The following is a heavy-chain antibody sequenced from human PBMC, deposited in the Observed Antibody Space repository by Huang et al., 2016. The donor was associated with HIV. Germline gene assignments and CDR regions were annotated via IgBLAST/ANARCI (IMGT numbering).Heavy chain of an antibody. J-gene: IGHJ3*02. D-gene: IGHD3-10*01. CDR1: GFTFSSYG. Sequence: QVQLVESGGGVVQPGGSLRLSCAASGFTFSSYGMHWVRQAPGKGLEWVAFIRYDGSKKDYADSVGGRFTISRDNSKNTLYLQMNSLRAEDTAVYYCAKGSMANAFDIWGQGTMVTVSS. CDR3: AKGSMANAFDI. V-gene: IGHV3-30*02. CDR2: IRYDGSKK.